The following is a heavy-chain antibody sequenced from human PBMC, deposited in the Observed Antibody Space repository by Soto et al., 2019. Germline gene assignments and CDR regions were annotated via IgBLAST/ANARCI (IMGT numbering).Heavy chain of an antibody. CDR3: AKAPRDSSGYDDY. Sequence: GGSLRLSCAASGFTFSIYYMAWVRQAPGKGLEWVATINESGSDTYYADSVKGRFTISRDNSKNTLYLQMNSLRAEDTAVYYCAKAPRDSSGYDDYWGQGTLVTVSS. D-gene: IGHD3-22*01. CDR1: GFTFSIYY. J-gene: IGHJ4*02. V-gene: IGHV3-23*01. CDR2: INESGSDT.